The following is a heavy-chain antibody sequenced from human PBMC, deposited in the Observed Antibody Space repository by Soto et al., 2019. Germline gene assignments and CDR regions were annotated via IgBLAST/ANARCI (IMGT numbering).Heavy chain of an antibody. D-gene: IGHD2-21*01. CDR3: ARQGVVPSGHANMHV. J-gene: IGHJ6*02. CDR1: GYIFNNYW. V-gene: IGHV5-10-1*01. Sequence: GESLKISCKSSGYIFNNYWISWVRQMPGKGLEWMGRIDPSDSYINYSPSFQGHVTISIDKSINTAYLQWSSLEASDTAIYYCARQGVVPSGHANMHVWGPGTTLTV. CDR2: IDPSDSYI.